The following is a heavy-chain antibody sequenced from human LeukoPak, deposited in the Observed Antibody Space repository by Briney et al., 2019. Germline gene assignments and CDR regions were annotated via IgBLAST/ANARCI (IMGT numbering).Heavy chain of an antibody. D-gene: IGHD5-12*01. CDR2: INPNSGGT. J-gene: IGHJ4*02. CDR3: ARSYVDMVATILSF. V-gene: IGHV1-2*02. Sequence: VASVKVSCKASGYTFTGYYMHWVRQAPGQGLEWMGWINPNSGGTNYAQKFQGRVTMTRDTSISTAYMELSRLRPDDTAVYYCARSYVDMVATILSFWGQGTLVTVSS. CDR1: GYTFTGYY.